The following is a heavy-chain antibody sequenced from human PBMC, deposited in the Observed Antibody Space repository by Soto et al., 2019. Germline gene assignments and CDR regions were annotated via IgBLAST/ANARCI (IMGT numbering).Heavy chain of an antibody. V-gene: IGHV1-18*01. Sequence: QVQLVQSGGEVKKPGASVKVSCKTSGYNFTKYGISWLRQAPGQRLEWMGWIGPHHVPRQSAQNQQARVTLTTDTSTTTAYMEVRSLRSDDTAVYYCARGPLGVVIPYFLDYWGQGSLVTVSS. CDR3: ARGPLGVVIPYFLDY. CDR2: IGPHHVPR. J-gene: IGHJ4*02. D-gene: IGHD2-21*01. CDR1: GYNFTKYG.